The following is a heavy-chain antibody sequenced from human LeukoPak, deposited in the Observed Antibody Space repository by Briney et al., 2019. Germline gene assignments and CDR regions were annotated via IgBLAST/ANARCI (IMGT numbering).Heavy chain of an antibody. D-gene: IGHD6-19*01. J-gene: IGHJ4*02. V-gene: IGHV1-24*01. Sequence: ASVKVSCKVSGYTLTELSMHWVRQAPGKGLEWMGGFDSEDGETIYAQKVQGRVTITADESTSTAYLELSSLRSEDPAVYYYASGLGYSSGWYTLHFDYWGQGTLVTVSS. CDR1: GYTLTELS. CDR2: FDSEDGET. CDR3: ASGLGYSSGWYTLHFDY.